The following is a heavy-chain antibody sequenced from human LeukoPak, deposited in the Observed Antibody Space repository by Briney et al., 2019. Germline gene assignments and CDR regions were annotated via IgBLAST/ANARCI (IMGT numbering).Heavy chain of an antibody. CDR2: MNPNSGNT. D-gene: IGHD2-2*01. J-gene: IGHJ6*03. V-gene: IGHV1-8*01. CDR1: GYTFTSYD. CDR3: ARSAPYCSSTSCYDDYYYMDV. Sequence: ASVKVSCKASGYTFTSYDINWVRQATGQGLEWMGWMNPNSGNTGYAQKFQGRVTMTRNTSISTAYMELSSLRSEDTAVYYCARSAPYCSSTSCYDDYYYMDVWGKGTTVTVSS.